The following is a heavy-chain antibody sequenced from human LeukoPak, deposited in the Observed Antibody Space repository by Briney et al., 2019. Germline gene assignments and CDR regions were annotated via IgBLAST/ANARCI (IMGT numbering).Heavy chain of an antibody. D-gene: IGHD1-26*01. J-gene: IGHJ4*02. CDR1: GFTFSSFA. Sequence: GGSLRLSCGASGFTFSSFAMSWVRQAPGKGLEWVSGISGSGGNTYHADSVKGRFTVSRDNSKNTLYLQMNSLRAEDTAVYYCAKRNLVGYYFDYWGQGTLVTVSS. CDR2: ISGSGGNT. CDR3: AKRNLVGYYFDY. V-gene: IGHV3-23*01.